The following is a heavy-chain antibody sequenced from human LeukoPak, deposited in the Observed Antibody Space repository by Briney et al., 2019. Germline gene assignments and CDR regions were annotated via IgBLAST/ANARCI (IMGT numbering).Heavy chain of an antibody. J-gene: IGHJ6*04. V-gene: IGHV4-30-4*08. CDR3: ARENKVTFYGMDV. CDR2: IYYTGTT. CDR1: SGSISSGDYY. Sequence: SQTLSLTCTVSSGSISSGDYYWSWIRQPPGTGLEWIGYIYYTGTTYYNPSLKSRVTKSVDTSKNQFSLNLTSVTAADTAVYYCARENKVTFYGMDVWGKGTTVTV. D-gene: IGHD2-21*02.